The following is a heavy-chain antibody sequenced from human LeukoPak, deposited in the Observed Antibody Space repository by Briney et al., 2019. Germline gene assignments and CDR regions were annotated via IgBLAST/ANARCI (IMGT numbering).Heavy chain of an antibody. V-gene: IGHV1-3*01. CDR1: GYTFTTYT. CDR3: ARDLGLSSGYAYYYYGMDV. D-gene: IGHD3-22*01. Sequence: GASVKVSCKASGYTFTTYTMHWVRQAPGQRLEWMGWINAGNGNTKHSQKFQGRVTITRDTSASTAYMELSSLRSEDTAMYYCARDLGLSSGYAYYYYGMDVWGQGTTVIVSS. J-gene: IGHJ6*02. CDR2: INAGNGNT.